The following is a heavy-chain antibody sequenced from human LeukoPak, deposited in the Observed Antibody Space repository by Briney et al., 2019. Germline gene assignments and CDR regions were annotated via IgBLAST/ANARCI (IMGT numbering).Heavy chain of an antibody. CDR2: ITAYNGNR. CDR1: GYTFSNYG. D-gene: IGHD1-1*01. Sequence: ASVKVSCKPSGYTFSNYGISWVRQAPGQGLEWMGWITAYNGNRLYAQRFQGRITLTTDTSTSASYMELRSLEYDDTAIYYCARDNDKVVDHWGQGTLVTVSS. V-gene: IGHV1-18*01. CDR3: ARDNDKVVDH. J-gene: IGHJ4*01.